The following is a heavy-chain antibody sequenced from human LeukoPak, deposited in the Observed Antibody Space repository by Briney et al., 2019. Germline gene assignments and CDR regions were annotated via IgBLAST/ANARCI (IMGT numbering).Heavy chain of an antibody. D-gene: IGHD3-3*01. V-gene: IGHV4-59*11. J-gene: IGHJ4*02. Sequence: SETLSLTCTVSGGSISSHYWSWIWQPPGKGLEWIGYIYYSGSTNYNPSLKSRVTISVDTSKNQFSLKLSSVTAADTAVYYCARAHDFWSGYLDYWGQGTLVTVSS. CDR2: IYYSGST. CDR1: GGSISSHY. CDR3: ARAHDFWSGYLDY.